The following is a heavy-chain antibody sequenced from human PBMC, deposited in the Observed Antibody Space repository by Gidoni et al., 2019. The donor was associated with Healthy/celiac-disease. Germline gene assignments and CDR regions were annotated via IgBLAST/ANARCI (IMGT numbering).Heavy chain of an antibody. Sequence: EVQLLESGGGLVQPGRSLRLSCAASGFTFRSYALSWGRQAPGKGLEWVSAISGSGGSTYYADSVKGRFTISRDNSKNTLYRQMNSLRAEDTAVYYCANERRWGAHSPAPQGVDYWGQGTLVTVSS. CDR3: ANERRWGAHSPAPQGVDY. D-gene: IGHD1-26*01. J-gene: IGHJ4*02. CDR1: GFTFRSYA. V-gene: IGHV3-23*01. CDR2: ISGSGGST.